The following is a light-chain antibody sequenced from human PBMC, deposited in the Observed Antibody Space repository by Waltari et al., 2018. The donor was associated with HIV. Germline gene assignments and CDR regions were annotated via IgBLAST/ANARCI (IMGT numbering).Light chain of an antibody. CDR2: SNS. J-gene: IGLJ2*01. CDR3: QSYDSSLSGGDVV. CDR1: SSNIGAGYD. Sequence: QSVLTQPPSVSGAPGQRVTISCTGSSSNIGAGYDVHSYQHLPGTAPKPLIYSNSNRPSGVPDRVSCSKSGTSAFLAITWRQAEDEADYYCQSYDSSLSGGDVVFGGGTKLTVL. V-gene: IGLV1-40*01.